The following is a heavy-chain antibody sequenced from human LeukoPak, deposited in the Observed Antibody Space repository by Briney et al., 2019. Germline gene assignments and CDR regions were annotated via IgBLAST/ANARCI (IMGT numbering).Heavy chain of an antibody. V-gene: IGHV1-46*01. D-gene: IGHD3-9*01. CDR1: GYTFTSYY. Sequence: ASVKVSCKASGYTFTSYYMHWVRQAPGQGLEWMGIIKPSGVSTSYAQKFQGRVTMTRDTSTSTVYMELSSLRSEDTAVYYCARDGGGYDILTGYSRRPKYYFDYWGQGTLVTVSS. CDR2: IKPSGVST. J-gene: IGHJ4*02. CDR3: ARDGGGYDILTGYSRRPKYYFDY.